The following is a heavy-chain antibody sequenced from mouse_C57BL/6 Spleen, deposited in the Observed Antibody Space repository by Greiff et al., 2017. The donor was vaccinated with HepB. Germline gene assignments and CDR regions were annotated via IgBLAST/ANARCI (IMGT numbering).Heavy chain of an antibody. CDR3: ARDGDSKNYFDY. D-gene: IGHD2-5*01. CDR2: ISYDGSN. Sequence: EVQVVESGPGLVKPSQSLSLTCSVTGYSITSGYYWNWIRQFPGNKLEWMGYISYDGSNNYNPSLKNRISITRDTSKNQFFLKLNSVTTEDTATYYCARDGDSKNYFDYWGQGTTLTVSS. CDR1: GYSITSGYY. J-gene: IGHJ2*01. V-gene: IGHV3-6*01.